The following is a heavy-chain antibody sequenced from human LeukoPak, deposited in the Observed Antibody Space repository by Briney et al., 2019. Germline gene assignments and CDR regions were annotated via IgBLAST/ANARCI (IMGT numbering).Heavy chain of an antibody. CDR3: ARHSRGYDSEFGY. J-gene: IGHJ4*02. Sequence: SETLSLTCSVSGGSISTYYWSWIRQPPGKGLDWVGYISYSGSTNYNPSLKSRVTISVDTSENQFSLKLRSVTAADTAVYYCARHSRGYDSEFGYWGQGTLVTVSS. CDR2: ISYSGST. CDR1: GGSISTYY. D-gene: IGHD5-12*01. V-gene: IGHV4-59*08.